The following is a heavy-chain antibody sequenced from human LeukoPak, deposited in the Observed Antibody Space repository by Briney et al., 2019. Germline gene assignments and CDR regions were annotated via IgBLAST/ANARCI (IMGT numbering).Heavy chain of an antibody. CDR2: IYPGGSEA. D-gene: IGHD5-24*01. J-gene: IGHJ4*02. Sequence: GESLKISCKGSGYSFTSYWIAWVRQMPGKGLEWMGIIYPGGSEARYDPSFQGHVTISADRSTSTAYLQWSSLRASDTAMYYCARASRDGYNQNFDHWGQGTLVTVSS. CDR3: ARASRDGYNQNFDH. V-gene: IGHV5-51*01. CDR1: GYSFTSYW.